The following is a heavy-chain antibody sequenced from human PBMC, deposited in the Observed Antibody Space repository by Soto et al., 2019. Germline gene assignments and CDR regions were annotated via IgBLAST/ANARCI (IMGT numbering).Heavy chain of an antibody. J-gene: IGHJ5*02. Sequence: GGSLRLSCAASGFTFSSYAMSWVRQAPGKGLEWVSAISGSGGSTYYADSVKGRFTISRDNSKNTLYLQMNSLRAEDTAVYYCAFRDYSNWFNPWGQGTLVTVSS. V-gene: IGHV3-23*01. CDR2: ISGSGGST. D-gene: IGHD4-4*01. CDR1: GFTFSSYA. CDR3: AFRDYSNWFNP.